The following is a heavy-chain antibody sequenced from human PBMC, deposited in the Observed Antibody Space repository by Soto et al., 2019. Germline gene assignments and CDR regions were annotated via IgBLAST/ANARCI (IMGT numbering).Heavy chain of an antibody. CDR1: GDTVSSNSVA. D-gene: IGHD2-15*01. CDR3: ARSEEDSDYYYYGMDV. J-gene: IGHJ6*02. CDR2: TYYRSRWYS. Sequence: SHTLSLTCVGSGDTVSSNSVALNWVRQSPSRGLEWLGRTYYRSRWYSDYAVSVRSRIDINADTSKNQVSLQLNSVTPEDTAVYYCARSEEDSDYYYYGMDVWGQGTTVTVSS. V-gene: IGHV6-1*01.